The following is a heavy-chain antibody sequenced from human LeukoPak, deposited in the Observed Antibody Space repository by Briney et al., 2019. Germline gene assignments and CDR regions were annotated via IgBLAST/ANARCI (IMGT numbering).Heavy chain of an antibody. CDR3: AGVVAGDYYYYYYMDV. CDR2: IIPIFGTA. D-gene: IGHD2-15*01. CDR1: GGTFSSYA. V-gene: IGHV1-69*05. Sequence: GSSVKVSCEASGGTFSSYAISWVRQAPGQGLEWMGGIIPIFGTANYAQKFQGRVTITTDESTSTAYMELSSLRSEDTAVYYCAGVVAGDYYYYYYMDVWGKGTTVTVSS. J-gene: IGHJ6*03.